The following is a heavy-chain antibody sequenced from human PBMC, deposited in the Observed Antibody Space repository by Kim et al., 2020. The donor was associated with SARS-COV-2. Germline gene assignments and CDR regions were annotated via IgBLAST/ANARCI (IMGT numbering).Heavy chain of an antibody. CDR1: GGSISSYY. Sequence: SETLSLTCTVSGGSISSYYWSWIRQPPGKGLEWIGYIYYSGSTNYNPSLKSRVTISVDTSKNQFSLKLSSVTAADTAVYYCARLPQTWSSSSPYYFDYWGQGTLVTVSS. D-gene: IGHD6-6*01. V-gene: IGHV4-59*08. J-gene: IGHJ4*02. CDR3: ARLPQTWSSSSPYYFDY. CDR2: IYYSGST.